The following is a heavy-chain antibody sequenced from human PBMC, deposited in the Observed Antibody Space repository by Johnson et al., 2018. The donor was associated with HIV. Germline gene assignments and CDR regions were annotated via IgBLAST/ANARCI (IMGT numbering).Heavy chain of an antibody. CDR1: GFTFSSFG. CDR2: ISVDGYIK. J-gene: IGHJ3*02. CDR3: VRGWHTSGRCDVFDI. D-gene: IGHD6-19*01. Sequence: QVQLVESGGGLVQPGRSLRLSCAASGFTFSSFGMHWVRRAPGKGLEWVSGISVDGYIKYYADSVKGRFTISRDNSDNFLYLYMNRLRTDDTAVYYCVRGWHTSGRCDVFDIWGQGTTVIVSS. V-gene: IGHV3-30*03.